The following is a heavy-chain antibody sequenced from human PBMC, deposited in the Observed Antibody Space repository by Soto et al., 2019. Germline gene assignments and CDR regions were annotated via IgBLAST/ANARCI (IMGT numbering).Heavy chain of an antibody. CDR3: AKAVSRGCSAELGY. CDR2: ISGSGGST. J-gene: IGHJ4*02. CDR1: GFTFSIFA. Sequence: GGSLRLSCAASGFTFSIFAMSWVRQSPGKGLEWVSTISGSGGSTYYADAVKDRFSISRDNSMGTLYLQMKSLRVEDTAIYYCAKAVSRGCSAELGYWGPGTLVTVYS. D-gene: IGHD1-7*01. V-gene: IGHV3-23*01.